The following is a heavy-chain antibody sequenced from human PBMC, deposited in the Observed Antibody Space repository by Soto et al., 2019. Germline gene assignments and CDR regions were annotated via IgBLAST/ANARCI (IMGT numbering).Heavy chain of an antibody. D-gene: IGHD6-19*01. CDR3: AKCSGWYDFDFDY. J-gene: IGHJ4*02. CDR1: GFTFSSYG. V-gene: IGHV3-30*18. CDR2: ISYDGSNK. Sequence: PGGSLRLSCAASGFTFSSYGMHWVRQAPGKGLEWVAVISYDGSNKYYADSVKGRFTISRDNSKNTLYLQMNSLRAEDTAVYYCAKCSGWYDFDFDYWGQGTLVTVSS.